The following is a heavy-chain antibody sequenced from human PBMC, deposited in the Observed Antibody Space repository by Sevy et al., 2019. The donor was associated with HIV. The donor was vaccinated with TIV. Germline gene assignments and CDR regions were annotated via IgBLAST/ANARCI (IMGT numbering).Heavy chain of an antibody. V-gene: IGHV1-8*01. J-gene: IGHJ6*02. D-gene: IGHD3-3*02. CDR1: GYTFTYYD. CDR3: AGFLSTSYYYYTAMDV. Sequence: ASVKVSCRAAGYTFTYYDINWVRQATGQGLEWMGWMSPNRGNTGYAHKFQGRVTMTRNTSISTAYMELSSLRSEDTAVYYCAGFLSTSYYYYTAMDVWGQGTTVTVSS. CDR2: MSPNRGNT.